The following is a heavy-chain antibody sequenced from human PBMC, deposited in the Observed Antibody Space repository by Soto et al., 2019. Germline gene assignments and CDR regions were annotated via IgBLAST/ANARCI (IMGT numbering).Heavy chain of an antibody. Sequence: ESGGGLVQPGGSLRLSCAASGFTVSSNYMSWVRQAPGKGLEWVSVIYSGGSTYYADSVKGRFTISRHNSKNTLYLQMNSLRAEDTAVYYCARASYNWNDGGVLGVWGKGTTVTVSS. J-gene: IGHJ6*04. V-gene: IGHV3-53*04. CDR1: GFTVSSNY. CDR2: IYSGGST. CDR3: ARASYNWNDGGVLGV. D-gene: IGHD1-20*01.